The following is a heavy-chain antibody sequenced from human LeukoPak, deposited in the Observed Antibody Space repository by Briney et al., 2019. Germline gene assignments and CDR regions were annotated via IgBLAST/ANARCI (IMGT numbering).Heavy chain of an antibody. Sequence: PSETLSLTCAVYGGSFSGYYWSWIRQPPGKGLEWIGEINHSGSTNYNPSLKSRVTISVDTSKNQFSLRLSSVAAADTAVYYCAKHQESMIRGVLYHMDVWGKGTTVSISS. J-gene: IGHJ6*03. CDR1: GGSFSGYY. V-gene: IGHV4-34*01. D-gene: IGHD3-10*01. CDR2: INHSGST. CDR3: AKHQESMIRGVLYHMDV.